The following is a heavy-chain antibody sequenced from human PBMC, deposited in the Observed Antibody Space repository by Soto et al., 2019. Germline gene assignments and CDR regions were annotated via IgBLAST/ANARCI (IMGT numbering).Heavy chain of an antibody. D-gene: IGHD6-19*01. CDR1: GFSFSTSW. Sequence: GGSLRLSCVASGFSFSTSWLHWVRRAPGKGLEWVANINPDGSENNYLDSVKGRFTVSRDNAKNSVYLQMNSLRDDDTAVYYCAGGRGWFFDYWGHGTLVTVSS. J-gene: IGHJ4*01. CDR2: INPDGSEN. CDR3: AGGRGWFFDY. V-gene: IGHV3-7*01.